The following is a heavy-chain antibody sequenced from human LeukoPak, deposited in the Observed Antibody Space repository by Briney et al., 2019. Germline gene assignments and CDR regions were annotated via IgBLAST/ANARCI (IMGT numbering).Heavy chain of an antibody. CDR2: IYYTEST. V-gene: IGHV4-59*08. D-gene: IGHD5-18*01. CDR1: GGSISSFY. CDR3: ASQAGGYSYGSFDY. Sequence: SETLSLTCTVSGGSISSFYWSWIRQPPGKGLEWIGYIYYTESTNYNPSLKSRVTMSVDTSKNQVSLKLYSVTAADTAVYYCASQAGGYSYGSFDYWGQGTLVTVSS. J-gene: IGHJ4*02.